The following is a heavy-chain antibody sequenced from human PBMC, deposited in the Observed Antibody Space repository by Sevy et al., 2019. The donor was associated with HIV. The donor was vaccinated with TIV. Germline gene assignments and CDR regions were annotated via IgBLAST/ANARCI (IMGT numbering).Heavy chain of an antibody. Sequence: GGSLRLSCAASGFTFSSYGMHWVRQAPGKGLEWVAFIRYDGSNKYYADSVKGRFTISRDSSKNTLYLQMNSLRAEDTALYYCAGGRYDSSGSFDAFDIWGQGTMVTVSS. V-gene: IGHV3-30*02. J-gene: IGHJ3*02. CDR1: GFTFSSYG. CDR2: IRYDGSNK. D-gene: IGHD3-22*01. CDR3: AGGRYDSSGSFDAFDI.